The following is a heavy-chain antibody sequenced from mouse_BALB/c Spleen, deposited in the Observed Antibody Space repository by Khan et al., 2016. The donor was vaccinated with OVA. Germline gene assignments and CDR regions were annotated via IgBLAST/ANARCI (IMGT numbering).Heavy chain of an antibody. J-gene: IGHJ3*01. CDR2: INPSDGDT. Sequence: VQLQESGAELVMPGASVKLSCKASGYTFTSYYMYWVKQRPGQGLEWIGEINPSDGDTNFNEKFKIKATLTVDKSSSTAYMQLSSLTSEDSAVYYCTRSGYVTFAYGGPGTLVTVAA. D-gene: IGHD2-12*01. CDR1: GYTFTSYY. CDR3: TRSGYVTFAY. V-gene: IGHV1S81*02.